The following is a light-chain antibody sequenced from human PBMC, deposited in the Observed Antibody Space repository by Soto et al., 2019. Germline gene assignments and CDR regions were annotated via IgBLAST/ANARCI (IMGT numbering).Light chain of an antibody. CDR1: QSVSSSY. CDR3: QQYGSSPRYT. J-gene: IGKJ2*01. Sequence: ELVLTQSPGTLSLSPGERATLSCRASQSVSSSYLAWYQQKPGQAPRLLIYGASSRATGIPDRFSGSWSGTYFTLTSSRLEPEDFAVYYWQQYGSSPRYTFGQGTKLEIK. V-gene: IGKV3-20*01. CDR2: GAS.